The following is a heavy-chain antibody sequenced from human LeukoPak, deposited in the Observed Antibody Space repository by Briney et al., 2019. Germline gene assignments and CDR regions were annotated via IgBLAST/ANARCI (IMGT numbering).Heavy chain of an antibody. Sequence: GGSLRLSCAASGFTFSTYAMSWVRQAPGKGLEWVSSISGSGSSTSYADSAKGLFTISRDNSKNTLDLQMNSLRAEDTAIYYCAKGSLRLGELSSWTLDYWGQGTLVTVSS. V-gene: IGHV3-23*01. D-gene: IGHD3-16*02. CDR1: GFTFSTYA. J-gene: IGHJ4*02. CDR3: AKGSLRLGELSSWTLDY. CDR2: ISGSGSST.